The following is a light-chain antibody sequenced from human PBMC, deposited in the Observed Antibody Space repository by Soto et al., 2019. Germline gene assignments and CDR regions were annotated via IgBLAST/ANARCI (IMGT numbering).Light chain of an antibody. CDR2: DVR. CDR1: SSDVGGYNY. V-gene: IGLV2-14*01. Sequence: QSVLTQPASVSGSPGQSITISCTGTSSDVGGYNYVSWYQQHPGKAPKLMIYDVRNRASGASNRFSGSKSGNTASLTISGLQAEDEADYYCPSNSSRSTLYVFGTGTKVTVL. J-gene: IGLJ1*01. CDR3: PSNSSRSTLYV.